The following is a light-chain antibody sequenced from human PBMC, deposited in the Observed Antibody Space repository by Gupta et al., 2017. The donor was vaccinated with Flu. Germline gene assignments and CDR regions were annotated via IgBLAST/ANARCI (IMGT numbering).Light chain of an antibody. J-gene: IGLJ2*01. CDR2: KND. CDR1: SSNIAIND. Sequence: QSVLPQPPSASGTPGQRVTSSCSGSSSNIAINDLSWYQQLPRTAPKLLISKNDQRPSGVPDRISGSKSGTSASLAISGLRSEDEAYYYCASWDDNLSDLLFGGGTKLTVL. V-gene: IGLV1-47*01. CDR3: ASWDDNLSDLL.